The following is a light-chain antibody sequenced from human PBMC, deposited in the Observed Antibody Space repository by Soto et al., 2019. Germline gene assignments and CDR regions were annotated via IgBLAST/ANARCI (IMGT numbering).Light chain of an antibody. V-gene: IGLV2-23*01. CDR3: CSYAGTSTPYV. CDR2: EGS. CDR1: SSDVGSYNL. Sequence: QSALTQPASVSGSPGQSITISCTGTSSDVGSYNLVSWYQQHPGKAPKLMIYEGSKRPSGVSNRFSGSNSGNTASLTISGLQADDEADYYCCSYAGTSTPYVFGTGTKLTVL. J-gene: IGLJ1*01.